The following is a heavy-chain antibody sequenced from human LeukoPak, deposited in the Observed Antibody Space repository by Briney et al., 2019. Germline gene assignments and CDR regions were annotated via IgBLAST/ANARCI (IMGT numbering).Heavy chain of an antibody. V-gene: IGHV3-30*02. CDR3: APDLGIAAAYDV. Sequence: GGSLRLSCAASGFTFSSYGMHWVRQAPGKGLEWVACIRYDGSNKYYADAVKGRFTISRDNSKDTLYLQMNSLRAEDTAVYYCAPDLGIAAAYDVWGKGTTVTISS. J-gene: IGHJ6*04. CDR2: IRYDGSNK. D-gene: IGHD6-13*01. CDR1: GFTFSSYG.